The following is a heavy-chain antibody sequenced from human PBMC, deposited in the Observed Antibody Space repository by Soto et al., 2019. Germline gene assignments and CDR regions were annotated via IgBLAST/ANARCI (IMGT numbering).Heavy chain of an antibody. J-gene: IGHJ4*02. V-gene: IGHV4-59*08. D-gene: IGHD5-12*01. CDR2: IYYSGST. Sequence: PSETLSLTCTVSGGSISSYYWSWIRQPPGKGLEWIGYIYYSGSTNYNPSLKSRVTISVDTSKNQFSLKLSSVTAADTAVYYCARRGDSGYDSYFDYWGQGTLVTVS. CDR1: GGSISSYY. CDR3: ARRGDSGYDSYFDY.